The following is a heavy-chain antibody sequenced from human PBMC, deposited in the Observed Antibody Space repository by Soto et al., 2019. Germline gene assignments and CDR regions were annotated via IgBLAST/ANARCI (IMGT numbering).Heavy chain of an antibody. D-gene: IGHD3-16*02. V-gene: IGHV3-48*01. CDR1: GFTFSSYS. CDR2: ISSSSSTI. Sequence: GGSLRLSCAASGFTFSSYSMNWVRQAPGKGLEWVSYISSSSSTIYYADSVKGRFTISRDNAKKSLYLQMNSLRAEDTAVYYCARASTQDYIWGSYRLTHFDYWGQGTLVTVSS. J-gene: IGHJ4*02. CDR3: ARASTQDYIWGSYRLTHFDY.